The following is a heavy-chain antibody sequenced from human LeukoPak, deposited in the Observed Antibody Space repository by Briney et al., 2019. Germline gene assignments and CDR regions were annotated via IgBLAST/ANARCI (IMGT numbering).Heavy chain of an antibody. CDR1: GYAFTNYG. D-gene: IGHD5-18*01. Sequence: GASVKLSCKASGYAFTNYGLSCVRQAPGHGLEWMGWISGNGDNTEYVEEFQGRVTMTIDSSASTVYMKLRGLRSDDTAVYYCARVHGYNVGIYYFDFWGQGTLVTVSS. CDR3: ARVHGYNVGIYYFDF. J-gene: IGHJ4*02. V-gene: IGHV1-18*01. CDR2: ISGNGDNT.